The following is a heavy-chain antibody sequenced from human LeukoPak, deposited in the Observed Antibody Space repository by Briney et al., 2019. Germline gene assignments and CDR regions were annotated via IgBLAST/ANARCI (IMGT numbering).Heavy chain of an antibody. Sequence: PGGSLRLSCAASGFTFSSYAMSWVRQAPGKGLEGVSAISGSGGSTYYADSVKGRFTISRDNSKNTLYLQMNSLSAEDTAVYYCAKFQGGKGGEFDYWGQGTLVTVSS. CDR2: ISGSGGST. CDR1: GFTFSSYA. J-gene: IGHJ4*02. V-gene: IGHV3-23*01. D-gene: IGHD4-23*01. CDR3: AKFQGGKGGEFDY.